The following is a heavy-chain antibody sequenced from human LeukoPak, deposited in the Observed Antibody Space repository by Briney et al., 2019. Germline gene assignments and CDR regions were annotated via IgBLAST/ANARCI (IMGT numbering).Heavy chain of an antibody. CDR3: AKVGGYYGSGRPPAYNWFDP. V-gene: IGHV3-23*01. CDR2: ISGSGGST. J-gene: IGHJ5*02. CDR1: GFTFDDYG. Sequence: GGSLRLSWAASGFTFDDYGMSWVRQAPGKGLEWVSAISGSGGSTYYADSGKGRFTISRDNSKNTLYLQMNSMRAEDTALYYCAKVGGYYGSGRPPAYNWFDPWGQGTLVTVSS. D-gene: IGHD3-10*01.